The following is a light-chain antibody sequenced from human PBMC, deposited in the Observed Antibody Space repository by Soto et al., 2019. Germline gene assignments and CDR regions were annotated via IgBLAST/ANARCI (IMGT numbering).Light chain of an antibody. CDR2: GAS. CDR3: QHYNNWPQ. J-gene: IGKJ1*01. V-gene: IGKV3-15*01. Sequence: EIVMTQSPATLSVSPGERATLSCRASQSVSSNLAWYQQKPGQAPRLLIYGASSRATGIPARFSGSGSGTAFTLTISSLQSEDFAVYYCQHYNNWPQFGQGTKVEIK. CDR1: QSVSSN.